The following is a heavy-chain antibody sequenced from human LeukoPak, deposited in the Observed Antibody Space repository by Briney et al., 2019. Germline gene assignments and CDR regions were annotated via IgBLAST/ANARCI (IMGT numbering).Heavy chain of an antibody. Sequence: GGSLRLSCAASGFTFSRYWMSWVRQAPGKGLEWVANIKQGGSEKYYVDSVKGRFTISRDNAKNSLYLQMNSLRAEDTAVYYCARDSEYSISLYNWFDPWGPGTLATVSS. CDR2: IKQGGSEK. J-gene: IGHJ5*02. CDR1: GFTFSRYW. CDR3: ARDSEYSISLYNWFDP. D-gene: IGHD6-6*01. V-gene: IGHV3-7*01.